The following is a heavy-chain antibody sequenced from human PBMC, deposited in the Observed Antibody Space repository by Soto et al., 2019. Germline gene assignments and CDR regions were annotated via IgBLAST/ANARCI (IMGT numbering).Heavy chain of an antibody. Sequence: GGSLRLSCVASGFTLSGYAMNWVRQAPGKGLEWVSYISSSSTNIQYAGSVKGRFTISRDNAKNSLHLQINSLRADDTAVYYCAKDATAVNGVWDPFDIRGQGTEVTGSS. CDR1: GFTLSGYA. V-gene: IGHV3-48*01. CDR3: AKDATAVNGVWDPFDI. J-gene: IGHJ3*02. CDR2: ISSSSTNI. D-gene: IGHD2-8*01.